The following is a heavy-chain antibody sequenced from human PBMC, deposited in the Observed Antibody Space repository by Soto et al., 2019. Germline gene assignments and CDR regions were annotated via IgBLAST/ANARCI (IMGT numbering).Heavy chain of an antibody. J-gene: IGHJ6*03. D-gene: IGHD4-17*01. CDR3: ARVGPRVTTPFYYYMDV. Sequence: GGSLRLSCAASGFTFSDYYMTWIRQAPGKGLEWVSYISSSGSTIYYADSVKGRVTISRDNAKNSLYLRMNSLRVEDMAMYYCARVGPRVTTPFYYYMDVWGKGTAVTVSS. CDR2: ISSSGSTI. CDR1: GFTFSDYY. V-gene: IGHV3-11*01.